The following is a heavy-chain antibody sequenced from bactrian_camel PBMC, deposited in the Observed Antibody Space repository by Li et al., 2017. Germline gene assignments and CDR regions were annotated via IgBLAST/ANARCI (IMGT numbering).Heavy chain of an antibody. CDR2: VNSDGTT. V-gene: IGHV3S53*01. CDR1: GFDFRTSR. J-gene: IGHJ4*01. CDR3: VKDELNHWDATPWGF. Sequence: HVQLVESGGGSVQAGESLRLACTGSGFDFRTSRMGWYRQSPRNPCEMVSNVNSDGTTVYADSVKGRFTISRDNAKNAVYLQLNSLKTEDTGKYYCVKDELNHWDATPWGFRGQGTQVTVS. D-gene: IGHD5*01.